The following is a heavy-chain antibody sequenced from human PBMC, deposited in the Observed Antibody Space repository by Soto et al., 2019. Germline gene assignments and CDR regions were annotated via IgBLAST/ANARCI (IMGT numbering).Heavy chain of an antibody. D-gene: IGHD5-12*01. CDR1: GGSISSGDYY. V-gene: IGHV4-30-4*01. J-gene: IGHJ4*02. CDR3: DRGSGYGHYGY. CDR2: IYYSGNT. Sequence: SETLSLTCTVSGGSISSGDYYWSWIRQPPGKGLEWIGYIYYSGNTYYNPSLKSRVTISVDTSKNQFSLKLSSVTAADTAVYYCDRGSGYGHYGYCGQGTLIAV.